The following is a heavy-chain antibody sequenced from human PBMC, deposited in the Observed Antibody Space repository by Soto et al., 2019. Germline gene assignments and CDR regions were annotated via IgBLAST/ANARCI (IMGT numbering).Heavy chain of an antibody. CDR3: AKDDFTDRGDDYFDY. J-gene: IGHJ4*02. Sequence: GGSLRLSCAASGFSFTNFAMIFFRHSPGRGLEWVAGIGASGDITWYADSVKGRLSISRDNSKNTLYLQLNSLRFEDTAVYYCAKDDFTDRGDDYFDYWGPGTLVTVSS. CDR2: IGASGDIT. D-gene: IGHD2-21*02. CDR1: GFSFTNFA. V-gene: IGHV3-23*01.